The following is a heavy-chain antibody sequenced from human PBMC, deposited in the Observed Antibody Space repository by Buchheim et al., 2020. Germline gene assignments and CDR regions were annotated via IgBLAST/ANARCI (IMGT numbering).Heavy chain of an antibody. CDR1: GGSISSSSYY. Sequence: QLQLQESGPGLVKPSETLSLTCTVSGGSISSSSYYWGWIRQPPGKGLEWIGSIYYSGSTYYTPSLKSRVTISVATPKNQFSLKLSSVTAADTAVYYCARQPSGSYYHWGSRYFDYWGQGTL. J-gene: IGHJ4*02. CDR2: IYYSGST. V-gene: IGHV4-39*01. CDR3: ARQPSGSYYHWGSRYFDY. D-gene: IGHD1-26*01.